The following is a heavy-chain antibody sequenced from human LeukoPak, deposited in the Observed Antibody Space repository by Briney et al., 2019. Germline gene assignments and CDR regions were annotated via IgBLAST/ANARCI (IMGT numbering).Heavy chain of an antibody. CDR1: GGTFSSYA. V-gene: IGHV1-69*05. J-gene: IGHJ6*03. CDR2: IIPIFGTA. CDR3: ARETQGYYGSGSYSGRMWREYYYYMDV. D-gene: IGHD3-10*01. Sequence: GASVKVSCKASGGTFSSYAISWVRQAPGQGLEWMGRIIPIFGTANYAQKFQGRVTITTDESTSTAYMELSSLRSEDTAVYYCARETQGYYGSGSYSGRMWREYYYYMDVWGKGTTVTVSS.